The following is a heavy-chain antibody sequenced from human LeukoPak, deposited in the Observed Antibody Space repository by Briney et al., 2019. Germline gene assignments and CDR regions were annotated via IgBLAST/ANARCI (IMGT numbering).Heavy chain of an antibody. J-gene: IGHJ4*02. V-gene: IGHV3-23*01. Sequence: RPGGSLRLSCAASGFTFSSSYMGSVRQAPGKGLEWVSEISGSGDVTYYPDSVKGRFTISRDNSKGTLYMQMNSLRVEDTAVYYCAKELQRGRTFEYWGQGTQVTVSS. CDR1: GFTFSSSY. CDR3: AKELQRGRTFEY. D-gene: IGHD1-1*01. CDR2: ISGSGDVT.